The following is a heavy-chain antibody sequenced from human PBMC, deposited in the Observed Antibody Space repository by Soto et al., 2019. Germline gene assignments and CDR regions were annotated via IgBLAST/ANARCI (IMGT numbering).Heavy chain of an antibody. J-gene: IGHJ4*02. V-gene: IGHV1-69*08. CDR3: TRDWEITVSTWSFGGF. CDR1: GGTFSPYT. D-gene: IGHD3-10*01. Sequence: QVQLVQSGAEVKKPGSSVKVPCKASGGTFSPYTINWVRQAPGQGLEWMGRIIPFHGVTNYAQKFQARVTITADKSPNTAYMELSGLRFEDTAMYYCTRDWEITVSTWSFGGFWGRGTLVTVSS. CDR2: IIPFHGVT.